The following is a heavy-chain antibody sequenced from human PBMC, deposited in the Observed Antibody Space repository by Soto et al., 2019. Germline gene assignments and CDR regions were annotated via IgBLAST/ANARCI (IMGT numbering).Heavy chain of an antibody. CDR3: ARAAIKRHRVEGQVCPSQTLDY. J-gene: IGHJ4*02. V-gene: IGHV4-59*08. D-gene: IGHD2-8*01. CDR2: IYYSGST. Sequence: PSETLSLTCAVSGGSISSYYWSWIRQPPGKGLEWIGYIYYSGSTNYNPSHKSRVTISADTSKNQFSLELTSRTAADTAVYYCARAAIKRHRVEGQVCPSQTLDYWSQGTLVTVSS. CDR1: GGSISSYY.